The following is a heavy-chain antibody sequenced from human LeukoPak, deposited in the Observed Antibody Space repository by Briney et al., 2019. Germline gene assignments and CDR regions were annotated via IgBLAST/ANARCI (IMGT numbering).Heavy chain of an antibody. CDR1: GYSFTSYW. J-gene: IGHJ4*02. D-gene: IGHD4-23*01. CDR2: IYPSDSYT. V-gene: IGHV5-10-1*01. Sequence: GESLKIPCKGSGYSFTSYWINWVRQMPGKGLEWMGNIYPSDSYTTYSPSFQGHVTFSADKSINTAYLLWSSLKASDTAMYYCARASYSGGPVDSWGQGTLVTVSS. CDR3: ARASYSGGPVDS.